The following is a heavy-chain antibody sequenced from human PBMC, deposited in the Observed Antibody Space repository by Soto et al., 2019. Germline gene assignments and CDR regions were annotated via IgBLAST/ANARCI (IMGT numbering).Heavy chain of an antibody. V-gene: IGHV1-2*04. Sequence: QVQLVQSGAEVKKPGASVKVSCKASGYTFTGYYMHWVRQAPGQGLEWMGWINPNSGGTNYAQKFQGWVTMTRDTSISTAYMELSRVRADDTAVYYCARDYDILTGPTYYFDYWGQGTLVTVSS. J-gene: IGHJ4*02. D-gene: IGHD3-9*01. CDR3: ARDYDILTGPTYYFDY. CDR1: GYTFTGYY. CDR2: INPNSGGT.